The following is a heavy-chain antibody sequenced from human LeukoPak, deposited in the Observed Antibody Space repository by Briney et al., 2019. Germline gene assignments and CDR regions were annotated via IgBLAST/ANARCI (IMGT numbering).Heavy chain of an antibody. CDR3: TRESRPFCPFGY. CDR2: IAHDGTT. V-gene: IGHV4-4*02. D-gene: IGHD3-16*01. CDR1: RGPIDIANY. Sequence: SETLCLTCGVSRGPIDIANYWSWVRQPPGRGREWIGEIAHDGTTNYNLSLRSRVAMSLDRANNQFSLSLTSVTAADTAIYYCTRESRPFCPFGYWGQGVLVTVSS. J-gene: IGHJ4*02.